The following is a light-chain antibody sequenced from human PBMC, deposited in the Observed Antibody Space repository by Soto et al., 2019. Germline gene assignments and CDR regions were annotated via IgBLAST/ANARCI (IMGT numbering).Light chain of an antibody. V-gene: IGLV2-14*01. Sequence: QSVLAQPASVSGSPGQSITISCTGTRSDIGRYNYVSWYQQCPGKAPKLLIYEVTYRPSGVSARFSGSKSGSTASLTISGLQAEDEADYYCSSYSTTTSPHVLFGGGTKVTVL. CDR2: EVT. CDR1: RSDIGRYNY. CDR3: SSYSTTTSPHVL. J-gene: IGLJ2*01.